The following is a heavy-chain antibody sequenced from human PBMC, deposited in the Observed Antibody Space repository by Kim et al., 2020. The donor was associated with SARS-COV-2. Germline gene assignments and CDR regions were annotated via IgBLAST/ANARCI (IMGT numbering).Heavy chain of an antibody. CDR3: ARDTDWHFDL. V-gene: IGHV3-7*03. Sequence: GGSLRLSCAASGFSFSNYWMTWVRQAPGRGLEWVANIKEDGSERYYVDSVKGRFTISRDNAKSSLYLQMNSLRVDDTAVYYCARDTDWHFDLWGRGTLAT. J-gene: IGHJ2*01. D-gene: IGHD4-4*01. CDR2: IKEDGSER. CDR1: GFSFSNYW.